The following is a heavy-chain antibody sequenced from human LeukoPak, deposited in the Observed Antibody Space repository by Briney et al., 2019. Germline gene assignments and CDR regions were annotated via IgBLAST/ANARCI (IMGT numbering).Heavy chain of an antibody. CDR1: GFTFNSYA. V-gene: IGHV3-48*02. D-gene: IGHD1-26*01. CDR2: ISSSSSTI. J-gene: IGHJ4*02. CDR3: ARAWYSWGYYFDY. Sequence: GGSLRLSCAASGFTFNSYAMNWVRQAPGKGLEWVSYISSSSSTIFYADSVKGRFTISRDNARNSLYLQMHSLRDEDTAVYYCARAWYSWGYYFDYWGQGTLVTVSS.